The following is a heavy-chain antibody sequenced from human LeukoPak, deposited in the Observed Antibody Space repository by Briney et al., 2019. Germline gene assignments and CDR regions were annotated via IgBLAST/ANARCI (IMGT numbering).Heavy chain of an antibody. Sequence: SETLSLTCTVSGGSISSYYWSWIRQPPGKGLEWIGYIYYSGSTNYNPPLKSRVTISVDTSKNQFSLKLSSVTAADTAVYYCARVVADYVWGSYRRNWFDPWGQGTLVTVSS. CDR1: GGSISSYY. J-gene: IGHJ5*02. CDR2: IYYSGST. CDR3: ARVVADYVWGSYRRNWFDP. V-gene: IGHV4-59*01. D-gene: IGHD3-16*02.